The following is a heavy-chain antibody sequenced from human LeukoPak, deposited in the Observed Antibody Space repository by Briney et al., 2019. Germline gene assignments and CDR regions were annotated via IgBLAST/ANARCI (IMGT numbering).Heavy chain of an antibody. V-gene: IGHV3-48*02. CDR2: TSSNSRDT. CDR3: ARDLYSYGRFDY. CDR1: GFTFSGYS. D-gene: IGHD5-18*01. J-gene: IGHJ4*02. Sequence: PGGSLRLSCVASGFTFSGYSMNWVRQAPGKGLEWVSFTSSNSRDTYYADSVRGRFTISRDNAKNSLYLQVNSLRDEDTAVYYCARDLYSYGRFDYWGQGTLVTISS.